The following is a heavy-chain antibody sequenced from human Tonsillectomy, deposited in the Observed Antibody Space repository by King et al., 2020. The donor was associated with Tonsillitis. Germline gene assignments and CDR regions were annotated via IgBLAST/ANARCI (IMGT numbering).Heavy chain of an antibody. CDR1: GYTFTSYW. J-gene: IGHJ4*02. Sequence: VQLVESGAEVKKPGESLKISCQGSGYTFTSYWIAWVRQMPGKGLELMGIIYAGDFDTKYNPSFQGQVTISADKSINTAYLQWSSLEASDTAMYFCARRSTGCYSYFDYWGQGTLVTVSS. CDR3: ARRSTGCYSYFDY. V-gene: IGHV5-51*01. D-gene: IGHD2-2*01. CDR2: IYAGDFDT.